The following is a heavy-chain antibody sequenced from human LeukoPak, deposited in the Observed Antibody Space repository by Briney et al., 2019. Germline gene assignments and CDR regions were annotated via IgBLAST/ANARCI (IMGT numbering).Heavy chain of an antibody. CDR1: GFTFSSYA. V-gene: IGHV3-74*01. CDR3: ARDRGYTQDY. D-gene: IGHD5-12*01. J-gene: IGHJ4*02. Sequence: GGSLRLSCAASGFTFSSYAMSWVRQAPGKGLVWVSHIKTDGSSTTYADSVKGRFTISRDNAKNTLYLQMNSLRAEDTAVYYCARDRGYTQDYWGQGTLVTVSS. CDR2: IKTDGSST.